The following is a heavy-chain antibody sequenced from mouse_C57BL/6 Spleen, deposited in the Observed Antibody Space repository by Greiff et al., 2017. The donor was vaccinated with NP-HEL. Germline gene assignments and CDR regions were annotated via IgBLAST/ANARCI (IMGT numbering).Heavy chain of an antibody. CDR1: GYTFTSYW. D-gene: IGHD2-4*01. CDR2: IDPSDSET. CDR3: ARFSYDYGGAY. J-gene: IGHJ3*01. Sequence: VQLQQPGAELVRPGSSMKLSCKASGYTFTSYWMHWVKQRPIQGLEWIGNIDPSDSETHYNQKFKDKATLTVDKSSSTAYMQLSSLTSEDSAVYYCARFSYDYGGAYWGQGTLVTVSA. V-gene: IGHV1-52*01.